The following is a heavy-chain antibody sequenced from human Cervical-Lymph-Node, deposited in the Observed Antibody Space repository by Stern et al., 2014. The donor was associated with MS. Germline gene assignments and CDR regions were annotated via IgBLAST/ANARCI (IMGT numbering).Heavy chain of an antibody. Sequence: VQLLESGGGVVQPGRSLRLSCAASGFIFSSYAMHWVRQAPGKGLDWVAFLSKEGSKQFYADSVKGRFTISRDNSNNTLYLQMNSLRPEDTAVYYCARDTCRGGGCYFRYWGQGILITVSS. CDR1: GFIFSSYA. CDR3: ARDTCRGGGCYFRY. D-gene: IGHD2-15*01. V-gene: IGHV3-30-3*01. J-gene: IGHJ4*02. CDR2: LSKEGSKQ.